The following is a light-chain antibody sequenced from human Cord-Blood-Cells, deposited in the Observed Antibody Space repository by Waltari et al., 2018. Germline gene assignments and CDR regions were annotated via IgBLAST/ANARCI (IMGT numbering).Light chain of an antibody. J-gene: IGLJ1*01. CDR3: SSYTSSSTLYV. V-gene: IGLV2-14*01. Sequence: QSALTQPASVSGSPGQSITTSCTGTTRHVGGYNYVSWYQQHPGKAPKLIIYDVSNRPSGVSNRFSGSKSGNTASLTISGLQAEDEADYYCSSYTSSSTLYVFGTGTKVTVL. CDR2: DVS. CDR1: TRHVGGYNY.